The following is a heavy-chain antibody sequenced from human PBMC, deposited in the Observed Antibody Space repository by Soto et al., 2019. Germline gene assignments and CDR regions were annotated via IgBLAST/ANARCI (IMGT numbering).Heavy chain of an antibody. Sequence: GGSLRLSCAASGFTVSSYAMSWVRQAPGKGLEWVANIKEDGSKKYYADSVKGRFTISRDNAKNSLYLEMNSLRAEDTAVYYCARATCSSSTCYAVYFDSWGQGTQVTVS. CDR1: GFTVSSYA. D-gene: IGHD2-2*01. CDR2: IKEDGSKK. V-gene: IGHV3-7*01. J-gene: IGHJ4*02. CDR3: ARATCSSSTCYAVYFDS.